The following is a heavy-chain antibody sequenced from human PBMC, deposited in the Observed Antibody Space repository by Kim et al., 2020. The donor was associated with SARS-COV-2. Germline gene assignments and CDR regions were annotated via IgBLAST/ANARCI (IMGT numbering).Heavy chain of an antibody. CDR1: GFTFSDYY. V-gene: IGHV3-11*01. J-gene: IGHJ3*02. CDR3: ARELIAARCAFDI. D-gene: IGHD6-6*01. CDR2: ISSSGSTI. Sequence: GGSLRLSCAASGFTFSDYYMSWIRQAPGKGLEWVSYISSSGSTIYYADSVKGRFTISRDNAKNSLYLQMNSLRAEDTAVYYCARELIAARCAFDIWGQGTMVTVSS.